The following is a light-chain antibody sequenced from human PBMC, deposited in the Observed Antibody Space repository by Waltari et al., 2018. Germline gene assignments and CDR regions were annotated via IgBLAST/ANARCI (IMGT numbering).Light chain of an antibody. CDR1: SLATFY. CDR2: GKN. V-gene: IGLV3-19*01. J-gene: IGLJ2*01. Sequence: SSELTQDPVVSVALGQTVTITCKGSSLATFYANWYQQRPGQAPVLVFYGKNSRPSGIPDRFSGSNSGNSASLTITGTQAEDEAAYYCNSRDTSGKHVLFGGGTKLTVL. CDR3: NSRDTSGKHVL.